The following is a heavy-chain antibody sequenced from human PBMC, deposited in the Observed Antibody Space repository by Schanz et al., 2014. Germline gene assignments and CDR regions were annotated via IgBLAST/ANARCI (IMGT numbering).Heavy chain of an antibody. Sequence: QVQLVESGGCVVQPWKSLRLSCAASGFAFSDYGMHWVRQAPGKGLEWVAFIRYDGNNKYYADSVKGRFTISRDNSKNTLYLQMNSLRAEDTAVYYCAKDRRDNYGSGTFYFEHWGQGTLVTVSS. J-gene: IGHJ4*02. CDR2: IRYDGNNK. D-gene: IGHD3-10*01. CDR3: AKDRRDNYGSGTFYFEH. CDR1: GFAFSDYG. V-gene: IGHV3-30*02.